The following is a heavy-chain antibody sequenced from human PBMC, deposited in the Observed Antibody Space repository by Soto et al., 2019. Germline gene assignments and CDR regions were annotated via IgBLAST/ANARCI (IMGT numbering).Heavy chain of an antibody. D-gene: IGHD1-20*01. CDR3: ASGAYNWNDYAY. Sequence: QVQLVQSGAEVKKPGASVKVSCKASGYSFNNHEITWVRQATGQGLEWMGWMSPKRGNTAYAQKFQGRLAMTRNTSISTAYLELSSLTSEDTGVYYCASGAYNWNDYAYWGQGTLVSVSS. J-gene: IGHJ4*02. V-gene: IGHV1-8*01. CDR2: MSPKRGNT. CDR1: GYSFNNHE.